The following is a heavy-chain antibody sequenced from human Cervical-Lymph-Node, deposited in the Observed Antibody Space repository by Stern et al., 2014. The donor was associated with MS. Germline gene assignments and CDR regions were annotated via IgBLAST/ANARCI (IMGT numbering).Heavy chain of an antibody. CDR3: AREHHGGNFAA. Sequence: VQLVQSGAEVRKPGSSVKVSCKVSGATFSTNGISWLRQAPGQGHEWMGAIFPIFERSNYVQRLRGRLTITADESANTAYMELRSLSPDDTAVYYCAREHHGGNFAAWGQGTLVTVSS. D-gene: IGHD4-23*01. CDR2: IFPIFERS. CDR1: GATFSTNG. J-gene: IGHJ4*02. V-gene: IGHV1-69*12.